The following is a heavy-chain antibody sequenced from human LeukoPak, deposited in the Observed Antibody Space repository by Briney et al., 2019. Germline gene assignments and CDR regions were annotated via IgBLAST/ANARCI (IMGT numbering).Heavy chain of an antibody. CDR2: IDPSDSYT. CDR1: GYSFTSYW. Sequence: GESLKISCKGSGYSFTSYWISWVRQMPGQGLEWMGRIDPSDSYTNYSPSFQGHVTISADESISTAYLQWSSLKASDTAMYYCARLGCSSTSCYHDYWGQGTLVTVSS. D-gene: IGHD2-2*01. J-gene: IGHJ4*02. CDR3: ARLGCSSTSCYHDY. V-gene: IGHV5-10-1*01.